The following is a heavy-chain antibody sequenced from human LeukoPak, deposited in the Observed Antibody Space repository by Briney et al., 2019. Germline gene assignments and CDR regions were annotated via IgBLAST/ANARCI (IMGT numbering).Heavy chain of an antibody. Sequence: GGSLRLSCAASGFTFSTYGMHWVRQAPGKGLEWVTFIRDDGSNKHYADSVKGRFTISRDNSKNTLYLRMNSLRAEDTAVYYCLVVAATRAIDYWGQGTLVTVSS. V-gene: IGHV3-30*02. CDR2: IRDDGSNK. D-gene: IGHD2-15*01. CDR3: LVVAATRAIDY. J-gene: IGHJ4*02. CDR1: GFTFSTYG.